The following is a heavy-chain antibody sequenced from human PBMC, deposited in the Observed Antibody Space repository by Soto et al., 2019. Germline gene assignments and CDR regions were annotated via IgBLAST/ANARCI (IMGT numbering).Heavy chain of an antibody. D-gene: IGHD6-13*01. CDR2: INPNSGGT. CDR3: ARDSGIAASRQNWFDP. V-gene: IGHV1-2*04. J-gene: IGHJ5*02. CDR1: GYTFTGYY. Sequence: ASVKVSCKASGYTFTGYYMHWVRQAPGQGLEWMGWINPNSGGTNYAQKFQGWVTMTRDTSISTAYMELSRLRSDDTAVYYCARDSGIAASRQNWFDPWGQGTLVTVSS.